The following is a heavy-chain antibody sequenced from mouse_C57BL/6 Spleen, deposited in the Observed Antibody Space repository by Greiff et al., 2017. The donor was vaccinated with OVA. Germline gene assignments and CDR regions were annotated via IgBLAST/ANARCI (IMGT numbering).Heavy chain of an antibody. V-gene: IGHV1-4*01. CDR3: AREGRTWFAY. CDR2: INPSSGYT. Sequence: LQESGAELARPGASVKMSCKASGYTFTSYTMHWVKQRPGQGLEWIGYINPSSGYTKYNQKFKDKATLTADKSSSTAYMQLSSLTSEDSAVYYCAREGRTWFAYWGQGTLVTVSA. CDR1: GYTFTSYT. D-gene: IGHD3-3*01. J-gene: IGHJ3*01.